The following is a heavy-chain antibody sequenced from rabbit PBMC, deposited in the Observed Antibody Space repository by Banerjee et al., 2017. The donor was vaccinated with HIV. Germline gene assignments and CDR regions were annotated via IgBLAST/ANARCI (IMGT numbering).Heavy chain of an antibody. D-gene: IGHD6-1*01. CDR2: IYAGSSGST. V-gene: IGHV1S40*01. J-gene: IGHJ4*01. CDR3: ARDDGTADDAPDYFNL. Sequence: QSLEESGGDLVKPGASLTLTCTASGFSFSGSYWICWVRQAPGKGLETIACIYAGSSGSTYYASWAKGRFTISKTSSTTVTLQMTSLTAADTATYFCARDDGTADDAPDYFNLWGPGTLVTVS. CDR1: GFSFSGSYW.